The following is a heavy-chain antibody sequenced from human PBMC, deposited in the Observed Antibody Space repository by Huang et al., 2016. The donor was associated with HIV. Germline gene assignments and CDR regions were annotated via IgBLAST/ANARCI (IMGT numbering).Heavy chain of an antibody. CDR1: GYIFRNYW. V-gene: IGHV5-51*03. CDR2: AYPGNPDT. CDR3: ATTDASLATSFDH. Sequence: EVQLEQSGEEVKKPGESLKSSCKASGYIFRNYWIGWVRQVPGKGLEWMGFAYPGNPDTRYGPSFDGRVTVSVDKSIATAYLQWSSLRPSDTARYYCATTDASLATSFDHWGRGTMLTVSS. J-gene: IGHJ4*02.